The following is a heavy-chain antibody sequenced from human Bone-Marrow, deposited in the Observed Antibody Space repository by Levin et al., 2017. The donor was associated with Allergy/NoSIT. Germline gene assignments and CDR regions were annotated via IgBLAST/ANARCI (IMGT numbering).Heavy chain of an antibody. CDR1: GFTFSSYA. D-gene: IGHD3-3*01. J-gene: IGHJ6*02. CDR3: AKEGIFGVVWRSCGMDV. CDR2: ISGSGGST. Sequence: GESLKISCAASGFTFSSYAMSWVRQAPGKGLEWVSAISGSGGSTYYADSVKGRFTISRDNSKNTLYLQMNSLRAEDTAVYYCAKEGIFGVVWRSCGMDVWGQGTTVTVSS. V-gene: IGHV3-23*01.